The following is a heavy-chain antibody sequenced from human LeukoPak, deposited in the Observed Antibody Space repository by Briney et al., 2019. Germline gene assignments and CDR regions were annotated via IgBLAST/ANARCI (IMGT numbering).Heavy chain of an antibody. CDR3: AGGPRGYSYGYGY. J-gene: IGHJ4*02. V-gene: IGHV3-23*01. CDR2: ISGSGGST. Sequence: QTGGSLRLSCAASGFTFSSYAMSWVRQAPGKGLEWVSAISGSGGSTYYADSVKGRFTISRDNSKNTLYLQMNSLRAEDTAVYYCAGGPRGYSYGYGYWGQGTLVTVSS. D-gene: IGHD5-18*01. CDR1: GFTFSSYA.